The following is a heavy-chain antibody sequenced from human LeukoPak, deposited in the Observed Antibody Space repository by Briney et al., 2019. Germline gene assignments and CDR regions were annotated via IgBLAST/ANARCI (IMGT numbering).Heavy chain of an antibody. Sequence: SETLSLTCTVSGGSISSYYWSWIRQPPGKGLEWIGYIYYSGSTNYNPSLKSRVTISVDTSKNQFSLKLSSVTAADTAVYYCARQAMVREVIVEDYYGMDVWGQGTTVTVSS. CDR1: GGSISSYY. J-gene: IGHJ6*02. CDR3: ARQAMVREVIVEDYYGMDV. CDR2: IYYSGST. V-gene: IGHV4-59*08. D-gene: IGHD3-10*01.